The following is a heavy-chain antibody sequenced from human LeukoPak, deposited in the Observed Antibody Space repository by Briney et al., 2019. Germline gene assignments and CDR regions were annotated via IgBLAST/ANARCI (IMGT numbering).Heavy chain of an antibody. D-gene: IGHD1-26*01. J-gene: IGHJ4*02. CDR2: IYPGDSDT. Sequence: RGESLKISCKGSGYSFTSYWIGWVRQMPGKGLEWMGIIYPGDSDTRYSPSFQGQVTISADKSISTAYLQWSSLKASGTAMYYCARQYIVGATGSDYWGQGTLVTVSS. V-gene: IGHV5-51*01. CDR1: GYSFTSYW. CDR3: ARQYIVGATGSDY.